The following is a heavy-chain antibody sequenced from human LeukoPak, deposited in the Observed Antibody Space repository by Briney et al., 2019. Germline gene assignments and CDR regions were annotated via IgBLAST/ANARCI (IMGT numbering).Heavy chain of an antibody. CDR2: WYYSGST. D-gene: IGHD5-18*01. Sequence: SETLSLTCTVFGGSISSSSYYWAWIRQPPGKGLGWIGSWYYSGSTYYNPSLKSRVTISVDTSKKQFSLKLSSVTAADTAVYYCASAREGYSYGRFDYWGQGTLVTVSS. V-gene: IGHV4-39*01. CDR1: GGSISSSSYY. J-gene: IGHJ4*02. CDR3: ASAREGYSYGRFDY.